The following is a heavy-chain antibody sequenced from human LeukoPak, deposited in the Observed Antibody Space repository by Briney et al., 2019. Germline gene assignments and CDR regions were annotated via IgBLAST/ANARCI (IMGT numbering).Heavy chain of an antibody. CDR2: IKSKTDGGTT. J-gene: IGHJ4*02. D-gene: IGHD3-10*01. V-gene: IGHV3-15*01. CDR3: TKYLWFGELLSDY. CDR1: GFTFSNAW. Sequence: PGGPLRLSCAASGFTFSNAWMSWVRQAPGKGLEGVGRIKSKTDGGTTDYAAPVKGRFTISRDDSKNMLYLQMNSLKTEDTAVYYCTKYLWFGELLSDYWGQGTLVTVSS.